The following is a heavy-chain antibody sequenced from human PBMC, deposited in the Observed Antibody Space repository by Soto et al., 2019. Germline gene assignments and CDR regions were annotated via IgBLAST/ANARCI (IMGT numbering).Heavy chain of an antibody. J-gene: IGHJ6*02. CDR2: IIHSEST. CDR3: ARQRPTDGRWEFANYYGMDV. Sequence: PSETLSLTCAVYGGSFSGYYWSWIRQPPGKGLEWIGEIIHSESTKYNPSLKSRVTISVDTSKNQFSLKLSSVTAADTAVYYCARQRPTDGRWEFANYYGMDVWGQGTPVTVS. D-gene: IGHD1-26*01. V-gene: IGHV4-34*12. CDR1: GGSFSGYY.